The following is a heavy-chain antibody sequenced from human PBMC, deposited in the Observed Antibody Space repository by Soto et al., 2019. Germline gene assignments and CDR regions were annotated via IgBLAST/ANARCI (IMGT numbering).Heavy chain of an antibody. CDR1: GYTFTGYY. Sequence: ASVKVSCKAPGYTFTGYYMHWVRQAPGQGLEWMGWINPNSGGTNYAQKFQGRVTMTRDTSISTAYMELSRLRSDDTAVYYCARVEQRWGYYYYGMDVWGQGTTVTVSS. V-gene: IGHV1-2*02. J-gene: IGHJ6*02. D-gene: IGHD7-27*01. CDR3: ARVEQRWGYYYYGMDV. CDR2: INPNSGGT.